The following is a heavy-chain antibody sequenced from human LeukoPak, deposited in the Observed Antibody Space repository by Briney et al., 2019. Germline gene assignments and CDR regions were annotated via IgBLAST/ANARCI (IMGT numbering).Heavy chain of an antibody. Sequence: SGGSLRLSCAASGFPFSDYYMSWLRQAPGKGLEWVSYISSSGSTIYYADSVKGRFTISRDNAKNSLYLQMNSLRAEDTAVYYCAREMGGSGSYPWGYYYYGMDVWGQGTTVTVSS. V-gene: IGHV3-11*01. D-gene: IGHD3-10*01. J-gene: IGHJ6*02. CDR2: ISSSGSTI. CDR3: AREMGGSGSYPWGYYYYGMDV. CDR1: GFPFSDYY.